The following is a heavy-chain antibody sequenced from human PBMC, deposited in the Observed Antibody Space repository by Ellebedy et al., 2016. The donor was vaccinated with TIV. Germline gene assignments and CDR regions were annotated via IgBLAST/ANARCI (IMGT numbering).Heavy chain of an antibody. V-gene: IGHV1-18*01. Sequence: AASVKVSCKASGYTFTSYGISWVRQAPGQGLEWMGWISAYNDNTHHAQKVQGRVNMTTDTSTSTAYIELRSLRSDDTAVYYCARDLYTFYSDSSGYQRYYYGMDVWGQGTAVTVSS. J-gene: IGHJ6*02. CDR2: ISAYNDNT. CDR1: GYTFTSYG. CDR3: ARDLYTFYSDSSGYQRYYYGMDV. D-gene: IGHD3-22*01.